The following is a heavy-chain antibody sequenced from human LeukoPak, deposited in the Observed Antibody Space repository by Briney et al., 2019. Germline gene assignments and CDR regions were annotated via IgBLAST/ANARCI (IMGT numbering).Heavy chain of an antibody. D-gene: IGHD1-1*01. J-gene: IGHJ3*02. CDR3: ARILQLGNDAFDI. CDR2: IYSGGST. CDR1: GFTVSSNY. Sequence: GGSLRLSCAASGFTVSSNYMSWVRQAPGKGLEWVSVIYSGGSTYYADSAKGRFTISRDNSKNTLYLQMNSLRAEDTAVYYCARILQLGNDAFDIWGQGTMVTVSS. V-gene: IGHV3-66*01.